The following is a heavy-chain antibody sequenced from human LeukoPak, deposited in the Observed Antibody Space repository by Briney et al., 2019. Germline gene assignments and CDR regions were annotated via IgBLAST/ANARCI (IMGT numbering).Heavy chain of an antibody. CDR2: ISYDGSNK. V-gene: IGHV3-30*18. J-gene: IGHJ3*02. CDR1: GFTFSSYG. Sequence: GRSLRLSCAASGFTFSSYGMHWVRQAPGKGLEWVAVISYDGSNKYYADSVKGRFTISRDNSKNTLYLQMNSLRAEDTAVYYCAKDSHPYSSGYNDAFDIWGQGTMVTVSS. CDR3: AKDSHPYSSGYNDAFDI. D-gene: IGHD6-19*01.